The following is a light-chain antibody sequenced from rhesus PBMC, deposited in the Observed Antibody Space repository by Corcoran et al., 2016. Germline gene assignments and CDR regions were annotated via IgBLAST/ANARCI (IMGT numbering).Light chain of an antibody. J-gene: IGKJ3*01. CDR3: QQRNTFPCT. CDR1: QGISSY. CDR2: DAS. V-gene: IGKV1-38*01. Sequence: DIQLTQSPSSLSASVGGRVTITCRASQGISSYLAWYQQKSGKAPKLLIFDASSLQSGVPSRFSGSGSGIEITLTISRLQPEDCATYYCQQRNTFPCTFGPGTKLDIK.